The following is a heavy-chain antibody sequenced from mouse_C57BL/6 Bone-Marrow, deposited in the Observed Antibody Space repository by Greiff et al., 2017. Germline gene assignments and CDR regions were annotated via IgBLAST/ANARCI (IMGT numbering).Heavy chain of an antibody. CDR2: INPSTGYT. CDR1: GYNFTSYW. V-gene: IGHV1-7*01. CDR3: VARGGDFGY. J-gene: IGHJ2*01. Sequence: QVQLQQSGAELAKPGASVKMSCKASGYNFTSYWMHWVKQRPGQGLEWIGYINPSTGYTEYNQKFKDKATLTADKSSSTAYMQLSSLTSEDSAVDYCVARGGDFGYWGQGTTLTVSS.